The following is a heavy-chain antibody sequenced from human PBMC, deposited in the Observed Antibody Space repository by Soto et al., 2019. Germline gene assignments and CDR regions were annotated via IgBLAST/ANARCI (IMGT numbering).Heavy chain of an antibody. J-gene: IGHJ3*02. CDR2: ISWNSGSI. CDR1: GFTFDDYA. V-gene: IGHV3-9*01. Sequence: GGSLRLSCAASGFTFDDYAMHWVRQAPGKGLEWVSGISWNSGSIGYADSVKGRFTISRDNAKNSLYLQMNSLRAEDTALYYCAEDRGDIVVVTAIDAFDIWGQGTLVTVSS. D-gene: IGHD2-21*02. CDR3: AEDRGDIVVVTAIDAFDI.